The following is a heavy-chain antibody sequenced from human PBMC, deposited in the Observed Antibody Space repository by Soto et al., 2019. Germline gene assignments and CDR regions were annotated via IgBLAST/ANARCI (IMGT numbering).Heavy chain of an antibody. CDR1: GGSISSYY. CDR2: IYYSGST. V-gene: IGHV4-59*08. J-gene: IGHJ2*01. D-gene: IGHD1-26*01. CDR3: ARKWGWYFDL. Sequence: QVQLQESGPGLVKPSETLSLTCTVSGGSISSYYWSWIRQPPGKGLEWIGYIYYSGSTNYNPSLKSRVTISVDTSKNQFSLKLSSVTAADAAVYYCARKWGWYFDLWGRGTLVPVSS.